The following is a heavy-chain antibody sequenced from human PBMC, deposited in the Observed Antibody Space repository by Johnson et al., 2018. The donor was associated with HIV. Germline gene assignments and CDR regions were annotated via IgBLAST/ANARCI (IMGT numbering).Heavy chain of an antibody. CDR1: GFTFSDFY. V-gene: IGHV3-11*04. J-gene: IGHJ3*02. D-gene: IGHD5-18*01. Sequence: QVQLVESGGGLVKPGGSLRLSCTASGFTFSDFYMSWIRQAPGKGLEWVSYISTSGSNIYYADSVRGRFTISRDNAKNLVYLQMNSLRAEDTAVYYCARGPVDTAMGNDAFDIWGQGTMVTVSS. CDR3: ARGPVDTAMGNDAFDI. CDR2: ISTSGSNI.